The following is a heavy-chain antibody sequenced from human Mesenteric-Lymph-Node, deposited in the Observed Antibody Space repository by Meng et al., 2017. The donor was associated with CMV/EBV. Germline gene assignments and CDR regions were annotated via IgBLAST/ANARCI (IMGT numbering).Heavy chain of an antibody. D-gene: IGHD3-10*01. J-gene: IGHJ4*02. CDR1: GFTFSGYA. Sequence: SFAASGFTFSGYAMHWVRQAPGKGLECMALISNDGNNKYYTDSVKSRFTISRDNSKNTLFLQMDGLRAEDTAVYYCARDRAGLRDFDYWGQGTLVTVSS. CDR3: ARDRAGLRDFDY. CDR2: ISNDGNNK. V-gene: IGHV3-30-3*01.